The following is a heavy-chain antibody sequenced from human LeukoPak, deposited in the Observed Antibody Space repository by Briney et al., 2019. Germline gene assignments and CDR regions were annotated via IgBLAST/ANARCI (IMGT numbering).Heavy chain of an antibody. CDR3: ARGNRRLYSSSWYY. J-gene: IGHJ4*02. Sequence: SETLSLTCSVSGGSISPYYWSWIRQPPGKGLEWIGYIYYSGTTNYNPSLQSRVTISVATSKNQFSLKLSSVTAADTAVYYCARGNRRLYSSSWYYWGQGTLVTVSS. D-gene: IGHD6-13*01. V-gene: IGHV4-59*12. CDR2: IYYSGTT. CDR1: GGSISPYY.